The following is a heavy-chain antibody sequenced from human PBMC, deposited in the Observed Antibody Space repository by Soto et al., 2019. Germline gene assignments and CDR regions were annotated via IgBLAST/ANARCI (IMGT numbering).Heavy chain of an antibody. CDR1: GGTFSSYT. D-gene: IGHD1-7*01. J-gene: IGHJ4*02. V-gene: IGHV1-69*02. Sequence: QVQLVQSGAEVKKPGSSVKVSCKASGGTFSSYTISWVRQAPGQGLEWMGRIIPILGIANYAQKFQGRVTITADKPTSTAYRELSSLRSEDTAVYYCSSGYNWNYDYWGQGTLVTVSS. CDR3: SSGYNWNYDY. CDR2: IIPILGIA.